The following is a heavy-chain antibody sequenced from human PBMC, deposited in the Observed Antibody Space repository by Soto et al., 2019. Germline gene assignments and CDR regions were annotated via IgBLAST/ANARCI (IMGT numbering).Heavy chain of an antibody. V-gene: IGHV3-23*01. CDR2: ISGSGGST. D-gene: IGHD3-22*01. CDR3: AKDLYYDSIGYYPPFFDY. Sequence: EVQLLESGGGLVQPGGSLRLSCAASGFTFSSYAMSWVRQAPGKGLEWVSAISGSGGSTYYADSVKGRFTISRDNSKNTLYLQMNSLRAEDTAVYYCAKDLYYDSIGYYPPFFDYWGQGTLVTVSS. J-gene: IGHJ4*02. CDR1: GFTFSSYA.